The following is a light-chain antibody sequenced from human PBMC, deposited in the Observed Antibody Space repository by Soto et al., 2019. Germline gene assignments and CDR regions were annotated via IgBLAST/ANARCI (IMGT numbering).Light chain of an antibody. V-gene: IGLV1-44*01. J-gene: IGLJ2*01. CDR2: SNN. CDR1: SSNIGSNT. Sequence: QSVLTQPPSASGTPGQRVTISCSGSSSNIGSNTVNWYQQLPGTAPKVLIYSNNQRPSGVPDRFSGSKSGTSASLAISGLQSEDEADYYCAAWDDSLNGVVFGGGTKVTVL. CDR3: AAWDDSLNGVV.